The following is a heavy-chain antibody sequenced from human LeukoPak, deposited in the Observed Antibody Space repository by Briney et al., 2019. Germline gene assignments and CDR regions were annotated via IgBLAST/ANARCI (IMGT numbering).Heavy chain of an antibody. CDR2: ITNSGNSK. Sequence: PGGSLRLSCAASEFTFSSYSMNWVRQAPGKGLEWVSYITNSGNSKSYADSVKGRFTISRDNTKNSLYLQMNGLRAEDTAVYYCAKGGPVWGAFDYWGQGTLVTVSS. D-gene: IGHD3-16*01. J-gene: IGHJ4*02. CDR1: EFTFSSYS. CDR3: AKGGPVWGAFDY. V-gene: IGHV3-48*01.